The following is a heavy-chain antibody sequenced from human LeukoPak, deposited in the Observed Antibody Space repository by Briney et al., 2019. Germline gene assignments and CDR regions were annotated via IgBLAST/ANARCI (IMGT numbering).Heavy chain of an antibody. D-gene: IGHD1-1*01. J-gene: IGHJ4*02. Sequence: SETLSLTCTVSGGSFSSGSYYWSWIRQPAGKGLEWIGRIYISGSTNYNPSLKSRVTMSVDTSKNQFSLKLSSVTAADTAVYYCARDRGTWNDDGFDYWGQGTLVTVSS. V-gene: IGHV4-61*02. CDR2: IYISGST. CDR3: ARDRGTWNDDGFDY. CDR1: GGSFSSGSYY.